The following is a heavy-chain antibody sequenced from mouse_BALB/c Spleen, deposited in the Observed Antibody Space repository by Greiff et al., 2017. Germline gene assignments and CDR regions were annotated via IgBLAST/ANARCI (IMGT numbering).Heavy chain of an antibody. CDR3: TRDDGNAYYAMDY. Sequence: EVKVVESGGGLVKPGGSLKLSCAASGFTFSSYTMSWVRQTPEKRLEWVATISSGGSYTYYPDSVKGRFTISRDNAKNTLYLQMSSLKSEDTAMYYCTRDDGNAYYAMDYWGQGTSVTVSS. J-gene: IGHJ4*01. CDR1: GFTFSSYT. V-gene: IGHV5-6-4*01. CDR2: ISSGGSYT. D-gene: IGHD2-1*01.